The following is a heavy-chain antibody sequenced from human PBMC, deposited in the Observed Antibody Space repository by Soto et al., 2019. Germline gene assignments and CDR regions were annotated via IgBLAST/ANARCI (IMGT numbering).Heavy chain of an antibody. Sequence: SETLSLTCIVSGGSISEKYWSWVRQPPGKGLEWIGLIFANGHTDYNPSLKSRVTMSVDASKNQFSLRLTSMTAADTAVYYCVASLAASGLNWLDPWGRGTLVTVS. CDR1: GGSISEKY. CDR2: IFANGHT. D-gene: IGHD6-13*01. J-gene: IGHJ5*02. V-gene: IGHV4-4*07. CDR3: VASLAASGLNWLDP.